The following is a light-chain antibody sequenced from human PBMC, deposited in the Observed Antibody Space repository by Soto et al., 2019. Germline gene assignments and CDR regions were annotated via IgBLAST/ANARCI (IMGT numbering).Light chain of an antibody. CDR3: QRYNSSPFT. CDR1: QAISSY. J-gene: IGKJ4*01. Sequence: DIQMTQSPSSLSASLGDRVSITCRASQAISSYVAWFQQKPGQAPKLLIYDAYTVQSGVPSRFSGSRSGTDFTLTINSLQPDDVASYYCQRYNSSPFTFGGGTKVEIK. CDR2: DAY. V-gene: IGKV1-27*01.